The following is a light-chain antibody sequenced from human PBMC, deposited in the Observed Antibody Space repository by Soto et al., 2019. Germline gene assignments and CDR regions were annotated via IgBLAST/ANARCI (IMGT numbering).Light chain of an antibody. J-gene: IGLJ2*01. Sequence: SVLTQPPSVSGAPGQRVTISCTGSGSYIGAGYDVHWYQQLPGTAPKLLIYANTNRPSGVPDRFSGSKSGTSASLAITGLQAEDEADYYCQSYDDSLGGHVIFGGGTKLTVL. V-gene: IGLV1-40*01. CDR1: GSYIGAGYD. CDR2: ANT. CDR3: QSYDDSLGGHVI.